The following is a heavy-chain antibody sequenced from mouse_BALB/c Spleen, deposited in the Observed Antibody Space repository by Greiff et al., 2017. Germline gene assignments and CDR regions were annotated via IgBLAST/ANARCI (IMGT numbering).Heavy chain of an antibody. J-gene: IGHJ2*01. CDR2: ISSGGGST. D-gene: IGHD1-1*01. CDR1: GFAFSSYD. CDR3: ERHTGGGDY. V-gene: IGHV5-12-1*01. Sequence: EVKLMESGGGLVKPGGSLKLSCAASGFAFSSYDMSWVRQTPGKRLEWVAYISSGGGSTYYPDTVKGRFTISRDKAKNTLYLQMSSLKSEDTAMYYCERHTGGGDYWGQGTTLTVSS.